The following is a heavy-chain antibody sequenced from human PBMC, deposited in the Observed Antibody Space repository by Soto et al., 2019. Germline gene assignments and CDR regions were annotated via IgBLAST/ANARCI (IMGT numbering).Heavy chain of an antibody. V-gene: IGHV3-48*02. D-gene: IGHD3-22*01. CDR3: TRDQYYYDSSGYSPFDF. CDR1: GFSFSTYT. Sequence: EVPLVESGGGLVQPGGSLRLSCAASGFSFSTYTMNWVRQAPGKGLEWVSYISSSSGTIHYADSVKGRFTISRDNAKNSLYLQMNSLRDEDTAIYYCTRDQYYYDSSGYSPFDFWGQGTLVTVSS. J-gene: IGHJ4*02. CDR2: ISSSSGTI.